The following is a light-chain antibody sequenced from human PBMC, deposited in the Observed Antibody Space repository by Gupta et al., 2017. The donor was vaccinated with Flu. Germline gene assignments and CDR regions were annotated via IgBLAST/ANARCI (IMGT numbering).Light chain of an antibody. J-gene: IGLJ3*02. V-gene: IGLV2-14*01. CDR3: SSHTSSNSLE. CDR2: EVI. Sequence: QSALTQPASVSGSPGQSITISCTGTSSDVGGYNYVSWYQQHPGKAPKLMIYEVINRPSGVSNRFSGSKSGNTASLTISGLQAEDEADYYCSSHTSSNSLEFGGGTKLTVL. CDR1: SSDVGGYNY.